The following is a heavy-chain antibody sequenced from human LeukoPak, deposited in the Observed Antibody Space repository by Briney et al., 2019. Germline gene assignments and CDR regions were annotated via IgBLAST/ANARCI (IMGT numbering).Heavy chain of an antibody. CDR1: GAYISRSNRY. D-gene: IGHD5-24*01. Sequence: PSETLSLTCTVSGAYISRSNRYWGWIRQPPGKGLEWIGSIHHTGSTYYNPSLKTRVTISLDTSKNQVSLKLTPVTAADTAMYYCARDGYNYQLDYWGQGTPVTVSS. V-gene: IGHV4-39*07. CDR2: IHHTGST. J-gene: IGHJ4*02. CDR3: ARDGYNYQLDY.